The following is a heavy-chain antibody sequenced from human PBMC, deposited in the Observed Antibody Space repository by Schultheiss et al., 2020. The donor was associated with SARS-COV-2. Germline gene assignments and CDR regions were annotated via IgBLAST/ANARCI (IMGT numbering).Heavy chain of an antibody. D-gene: IGHD1-26*01. CDR1: GFTFSSYG. CDR3: ARGGSYWGHDAFDI. J-gene: IGHJ3*02. Sequence: GGSLRLSCAASGFTFSSYGMHWVRQAPGKGLEWVSYISSSSSYIYYADSVKGRFTISRDNAKNSLYLQMNSLRAEDTAVYYCARGGSYWGHDAFDIWGQGTMVTVSS. V-gene: IGHV3-21*05. CDR2: ISSSSSYI.